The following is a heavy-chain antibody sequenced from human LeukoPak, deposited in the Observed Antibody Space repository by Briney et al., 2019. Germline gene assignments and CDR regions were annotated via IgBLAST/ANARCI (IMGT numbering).Heavy chain of an antibody. J-gene: IGHJ1*01. CDR2: ISAYNGNT. V-gene: IGHV1-18*01. Sequence: GASVKVSCKASGYTFTSYGISWVRQAPGQGLEWMGWISAYNGNTNYAQKFQGRVTMTTDTSTSTAYMELRSLRSDDTAVYYCVYRSSTNCHSEYFQHWGQGTLVTVSS. D-gene: IGHD2-2*01. CDR1: GYTFTSYG. CDR3: VYRSSTNCHSEYFQH.